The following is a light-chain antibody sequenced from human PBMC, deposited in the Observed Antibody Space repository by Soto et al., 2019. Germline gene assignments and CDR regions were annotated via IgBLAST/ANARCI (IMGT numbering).Light chain of an antibody. Sequence: QLVLTQSPSASASLGASVKLTCTLSSGHSSYAIAWHQQHPERGPRYLMRVKSDGSHIKGDGIPDRFSGSSSGAERYLTISSLQSEDEADYYCQNWGTGIHVVFGGGTKLTVL. CDR2: VKSDGSH. CDR3: QNWGTGIHVV. CDR1: SGHSSYA. V-gene: IGLV4-69*01. J-gene: IGLJ2*01.